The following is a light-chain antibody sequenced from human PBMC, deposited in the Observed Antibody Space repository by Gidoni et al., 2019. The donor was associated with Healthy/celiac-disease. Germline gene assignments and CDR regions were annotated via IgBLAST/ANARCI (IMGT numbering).Light chain of an antibody. Sequence: EIVMTQSPATLSVSPGERATLSCRASQSVSSNLAWYQQKPGQAPRLLIYGASTRATGIPARFSGSGSGTEFTLTISSLQSEDFAVYYCQQEFTFGPGTKVEIK. CDR3: QQEFT. CDR1: QSVSSN. V-gene: IGKV3-15*01. J-gene: IGKJ3*01. CDR2: GAS.